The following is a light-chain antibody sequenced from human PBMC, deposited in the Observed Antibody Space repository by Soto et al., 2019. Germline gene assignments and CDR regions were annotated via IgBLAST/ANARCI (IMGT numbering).Light chain of an antibody. CDR2: AAS. V-gene: IGKV1-27*01. CDR1: QGISNY. J-gene: IGKJ3*01. CDR3: QQYNSAPLT. Sequence: DIQMTQSPASLSASLGDRVTITCRASQGISNYLAWYQQKPGKVPKLLIYAASTLPSGVPARFSGSGSGTDFTLTISSLEPEDVAIYYCQQYNSAPLTFGPGTKVDIK.